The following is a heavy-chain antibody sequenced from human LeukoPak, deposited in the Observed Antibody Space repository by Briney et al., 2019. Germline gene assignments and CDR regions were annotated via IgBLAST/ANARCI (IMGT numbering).Heavy chain of an antibody. J-gene: IGHJ4*02. CDR3: AKDQDFWSGYYMWFDY. CDR2: ISGSGGST. V-gene: IGHV3-23*01. Sequence: SLRLSCAAXGFTFXSYAMSWVRQAPGKGLEWVSAISGSGGSTYYADSVKGRFTISRDNSKNTLYLQMNSLRAEDTAVYYCAKDQDFWSGYYMWFDYWGQGTLVTVSS. CDR1: GFTFXSYA. D-gene: IGHD3-3*01.